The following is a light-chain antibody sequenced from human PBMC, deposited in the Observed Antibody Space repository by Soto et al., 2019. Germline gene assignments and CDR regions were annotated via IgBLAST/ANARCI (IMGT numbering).Light chain of an antibody. CDR1: SSDVGGYNY. Sequence: QSALTQPASVSGSPGQSITISCTGTSSDVGGYNYVSWYQQYPGKAPKLMIYEVSNRPSGVPNRFSGSKSGNTASLTISGLQAEDESDYYCNSYTSSSTWVFGGGTQLTVL. J-gene: IGLJ3*02. CDR2: EVS. CDR3: NSYTSSSTWV. V-gene: IGLV2-14*01.